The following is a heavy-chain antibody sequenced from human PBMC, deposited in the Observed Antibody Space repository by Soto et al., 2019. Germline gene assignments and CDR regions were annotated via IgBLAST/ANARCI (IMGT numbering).Heavy chain of an antibody. CDR2: ISYDGSNK. V-gene: IGHV3-30*18. D-gene: IGHD3-10*01. CDR1: GFTFSSYG. CDR3: AKDLHSGKYYYYYMDV. Sequence: GGSLRLSCAASGFTFSSYGMHWVRQAPGKGLEWVAVISYDGSNKYYADSVKGRFTISRDNSKNTLYLQMNSLRAEDTAVYYCAKDLHSGKYYYYYMDVWGKGTTVTVSS. J-gene: IGHJ6*03.